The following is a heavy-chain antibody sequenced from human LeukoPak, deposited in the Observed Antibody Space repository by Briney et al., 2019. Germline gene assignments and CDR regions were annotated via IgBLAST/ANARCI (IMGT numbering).Heavy chain of an antibody. CDR3: EAVKNAFDI. CDR1: GFTFSSYW. V-gene: IGHV3-74*01. CDR2: INSDGSST. Sequence: GGSRRLSCAASGFTFSSYWMHWVRQAPGKGQVWVSRINSDGSSTSYADSVKGRFTISRDNAKNTLYLQMNSLRAEDTAVYYCEAVKNAFDIWGQGTMVTVSS. J-gene: IGHJ3*02. D-gene: IGHD3-22*01.